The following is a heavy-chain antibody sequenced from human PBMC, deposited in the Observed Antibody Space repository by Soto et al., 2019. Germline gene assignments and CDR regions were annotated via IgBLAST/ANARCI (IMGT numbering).Heavy chain of an antibody. CDR2: IIPIRGIA. CDR1: GGTFSSYT. CDR3: ARDTTGGSCEL. V-gene: IGHV1-69*08. Sequence: QVQLVQSGAEVKKPGSSVKVSCKASGGTFSSYTISWVRQAPGQGLEWMGRIIPIRGIANYAQKFQGRVTITADKSTSTAYMELSSLRSEDTAVYYCARDTTGGSCELWGQGTLVTVSS. D-gene: IGHD2-15*01. J-gene: IGHJ4*02.